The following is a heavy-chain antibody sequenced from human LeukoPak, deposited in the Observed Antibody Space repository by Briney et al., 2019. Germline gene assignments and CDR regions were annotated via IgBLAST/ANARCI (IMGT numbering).Heavy chain of an antibody. CDR1: GYSFTSYW. Sequence: GESLKISCKGSGYSFTSYWIGWVRQMPGKGLEWMGIIYPGDSDTRYSPSFQGQVTISADKSISTAYLQWSSLEASDTAMYYCASPAWVGAPLPYYWGQGTLVTVSS. D-gene: IGHD1-26*01. V-gene: IGHV5-51*01. CDR3: ASPAWVGAPLPYY. J-gene: IGHJ4*02. CDR2: IYPGDSDT.